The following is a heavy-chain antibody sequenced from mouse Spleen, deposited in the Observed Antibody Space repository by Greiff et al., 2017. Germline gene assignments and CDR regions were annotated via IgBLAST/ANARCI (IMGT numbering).Heavy chain of an antibody. D-gene: IGHD5-1*01. Sequence: VQLQQPGAELVKPGASVKLSCKASGYTFPSYWMQWVNQRPGQGFEWMGEIDPSDRYTNYSQKFMGKATLPLDPSSSTAYMQLSSLTSEHSAVYYCARYLTGYWGQGTTLTVSS. J-gene: IGHJ2*01. CDR1: GYTFPSYW. CDR2: IDPSDRYT. CDR3: ARYLTGY. V-gene: IGHV1-50*01.